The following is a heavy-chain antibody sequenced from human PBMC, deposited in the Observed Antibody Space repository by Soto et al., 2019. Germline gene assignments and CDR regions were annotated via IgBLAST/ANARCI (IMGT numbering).Heavy chain of an antibody. CDR3: ATLWFGELSTSYGMDV. J-gene: IGHJ6*02. Sequence: QVQLVESGGGVVQPGRSLRLSCAASGFTCSSYGMHWVRQAPGKGLEWVAVISYDGSNKYYADSVKGRFTISRDNSKNTLYLQMNSLRAEDTAVYYCATLWFGELSTSYGMDVRGQGTTVTVSS. CDR1: GFTCSSYG. D-gene: IGHD3-10*01. V-gene: IGHV3-30*03. CDR2: ISYDGSNK.